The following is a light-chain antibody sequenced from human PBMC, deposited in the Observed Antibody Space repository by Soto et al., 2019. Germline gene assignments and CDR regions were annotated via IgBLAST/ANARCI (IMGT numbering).Light chain of an antibody. CDR3: QQRSNWLT. CDR2: DAS. CDR1: QTVSSNY. J-gene: IGKJ5*01. V-gene: IGKV3-11*01. Sequence: EIILTQSPDTLSLSPGERATLSCRASQTVSSNYLAWCQQRPGQAPRLLIYDASNRATGIPARFSGSGSGTDFTLTISSLEPEDFAVYYCQQRSNWLTFGQGTRLEIK.